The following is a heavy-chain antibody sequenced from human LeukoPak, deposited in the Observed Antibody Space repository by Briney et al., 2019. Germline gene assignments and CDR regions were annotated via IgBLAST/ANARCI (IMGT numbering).Heavy chain of an antibody. CDR3: ARSSASDAFDI. Sequence: GESLNISCKGSGYSFTSQWIGWVRPMPGKGLEWMGIIYPGDSDTRYSPYFQGQVTISADKSIRTAFLHWSSLKASDTAMYYCARSSASDAFDIWGQGTMVTVSS. J-gene: IGHJ3*02. V-gene: IGHV5-51*01. CDR2: IYPGDSDT. D-gene: IGHD2-2*01. CDR1: GYSFTSQW.